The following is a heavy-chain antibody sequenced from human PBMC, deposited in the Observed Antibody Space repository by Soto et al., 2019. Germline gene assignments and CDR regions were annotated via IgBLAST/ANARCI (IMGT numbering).Heavy chain of an antibody. CDR3: AKALDGIDDYFYAMGV. Sequence: EASVKVSCKASGGTFSSYAISWVRQAPGQGLEWMGGIIPIFGTANYAQKFQGRVTITADESTSTAYMELSSLRSEDTAVYYCAKALDGIDDYFYAMGVWGQGTTVTVSS. CDR1: GGTFSSYA. J-gene: IGHJ6*02. CDR2: IIPIFGTA. D-gene: IGHD1-1*01. V-gene: IGHV1-69*13.